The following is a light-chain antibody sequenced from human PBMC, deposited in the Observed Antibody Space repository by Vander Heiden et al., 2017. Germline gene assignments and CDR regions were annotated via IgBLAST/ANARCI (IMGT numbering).Light chain of an antibody. CDR1: QGISSY. Sequence: IRMIQSPSSLSASTGDRVTITCRASQGISSYLAWYQQKPGKAPKLLIYAASTLQSGVPSRFSGSGSGTDFTLTISCLQSEDFATYYCQQYYSYPPPTFGQGTKLEIK. J-gene: IGKJ2*01. V-gene: IGKV1-8*01. CDR3: QQYYSYPPPT. CDR2: AAS.